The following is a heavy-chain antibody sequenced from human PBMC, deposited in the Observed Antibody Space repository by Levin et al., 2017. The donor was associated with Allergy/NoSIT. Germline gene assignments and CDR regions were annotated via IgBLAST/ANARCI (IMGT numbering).Heavy chain of an antibody. J-gene: IGHJ3*02. CDR2: IYYSGST. CDR1: GGSISSYY. D-gene: IGHD2-15*01. Sequence: PGESLKISCTVSGGSISSYYWSWIRQPPGKGLEWIGYIYYSGSTNYNPSLKSRVTISVDTSKNQFSLKLSSVTAADTAVYYCARDYPYCSGGSCYSDAAAFDIWGQGTMVTVSS. V-gene: IGHV4-59*01. CDR3: ARDYPYCSGGSCYSDAAAFDI.